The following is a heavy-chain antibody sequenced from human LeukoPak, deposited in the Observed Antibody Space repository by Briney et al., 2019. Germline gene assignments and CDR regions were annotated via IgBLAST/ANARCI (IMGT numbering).Heavy chain of an antibody. J-gene: IGHJ4*02. V-gene: IGHV3-23*01. CDR1: GFTFSSYA. Sequence: PGGSLRLSCAASGFTFSSYAMSWVRQAPGKGLEWVSAISGSGGSTYYADSVKGRFTISRDNSKNTLYLQMNSLRAEDTAVYYRAKDTTILVPPLPLGNWGQGTLVTVSS. CDR2: ISGSGGST. D-gene: IGHD3-9*01. CDR3: AKDTTILVPPLPLGN.